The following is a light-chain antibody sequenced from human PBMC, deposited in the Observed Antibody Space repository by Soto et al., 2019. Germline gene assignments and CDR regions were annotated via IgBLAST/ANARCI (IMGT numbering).Light chain of an antibody. J-gene: IGKJ5*01. CDR2: TTS. CDR1: QGIGND. V-gene: IGKV1-6*01. CDR3: QQYDDWPLT. Sequence: AIQMTQSPSSLSASVADRVTITCRASQGIGNDLGWYQQKPGKAPKLLLYTTSNLQSGVPARFSGSGSGTEFTLTISSLQSEDFAVYYCQQYDDWPLTFGQGTRLEIK.